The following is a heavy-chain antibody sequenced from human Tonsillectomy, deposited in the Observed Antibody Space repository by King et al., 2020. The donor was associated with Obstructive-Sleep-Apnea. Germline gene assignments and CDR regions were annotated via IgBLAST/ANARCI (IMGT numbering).Heavy chain of an antibody. Sequence: QLVQSGAEVKKPGSSVKVSCAASGGTFRSYAINWVRQAPGQGLEWMGGIIPIFGTTHYAQKFHGRVTITADESTGTAYMELNSLRSEDTAVYYCARDRLGLGYCPSNICQYYVDYWGQGTLVTVSS. CDR3: ARDRLGLGYCPSNICQYYVDY. J-gene: IGHJ4*02. V-gene: IGHV1-69*01. CDR1: GGTFRSYA. CDR2: IIPIFGTT. D-gene: IGHD2-15*01.